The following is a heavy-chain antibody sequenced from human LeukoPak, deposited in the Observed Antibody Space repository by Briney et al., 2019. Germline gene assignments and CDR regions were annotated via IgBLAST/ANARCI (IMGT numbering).Heavy chain of an antibody. CDR3: ARRTYYYGSGSYDRDYYYYYYMDV. CDR2: ISWDGGST. D-gene: IGHD3-10*01. Sequence: GGSLRLSCAASGFTFDDYTMHWVRQAPGKGLEWVSLISWDGGSTFYADSVKGRFTISRDNAKNSLYLQMNSLRAEDTAVYYCARRTYYYGSGSYDRDYYYYYYMDVWGKGTTVTISS. CDR1: GFTFDDYT. J-gene: IGHJ6*03. V-gene: IGHV3-43*01.